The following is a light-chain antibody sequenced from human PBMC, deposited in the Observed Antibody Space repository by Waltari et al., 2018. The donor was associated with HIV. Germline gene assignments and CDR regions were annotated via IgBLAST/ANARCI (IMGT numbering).Light chain of an antibody. CDR2: AAS. J-gene: IGKJ2*01. V-gene: IGKV3-15*01. Sequence: DIVMTQSPVTLSVSPGKTATLSCRASQSVANNLAWYQQKPGQTTRLLIYAASTRATGISPRFSGSGSGTNFALTISSLQSEDVAFYYCQQYNNWPWFTFGQGTKVEIK. CDR1: QSVANN. CDR3: QQYNNWPWFT.